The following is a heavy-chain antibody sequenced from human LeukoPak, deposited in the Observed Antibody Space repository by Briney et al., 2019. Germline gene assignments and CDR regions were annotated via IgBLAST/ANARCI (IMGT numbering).Heavy chain of an antibody. CDR3: ARDGFGTGSN. Sequence: GGSPRLSCAASGLTFSNYWMDWVRQAPGKGLEWVANIKQDGSEKNYVDSVKGRFIISRDNAKNSLYLQMNTLRADDTAVYYCARDGFGTGSNWGQGTLVTVSS. V-gene: IGHV3-7*03. D-gene: IGHD3-16*01. CDR1: GLTFSNYW. CDR2: IKQDGSEK. J-gene: IGHJ4*02.